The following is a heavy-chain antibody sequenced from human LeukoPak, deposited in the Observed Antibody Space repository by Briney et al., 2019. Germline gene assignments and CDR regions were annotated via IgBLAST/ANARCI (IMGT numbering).Heavy chain of an antibody. J-gene: IGHJ5*02. CDR2: INHSGST. Sequence: SETLSLTCAVYGGSFSGYYWSWIRQPPGKGLEWIGEINHSGSTNYNPSIKSRVTISVDTSKNQFSLKLSSVTAADTAVYYCAREGPYSSGWYAKGYNWFDPWGQGTLVTVSS. CDR1: GGSFSGYY. V-gene: IGHV4-34*01. D-gene: IGHD6-19*01. CDR3: AREGPYSSGWYAKGYNWFDP.